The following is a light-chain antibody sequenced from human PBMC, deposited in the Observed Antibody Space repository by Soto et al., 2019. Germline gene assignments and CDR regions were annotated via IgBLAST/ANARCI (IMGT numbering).Light chain of an antibody. J-gene: IGLJ2*01. CDR3: SAYRSGSTVV. CDR1: ISDVGGYNY. CDR2: EVT. Sequence: QSALTQPASVSGSPGQSITISCTGTISDVGGYNYVSWYQQFSGKAPTLIIYEVTNRPSGISNRFSGSKSGETASLTISGLRAEDEDDYYCSAYRSGSTVVFGGGTKLTV. V-gene: IGLV2-14*01.